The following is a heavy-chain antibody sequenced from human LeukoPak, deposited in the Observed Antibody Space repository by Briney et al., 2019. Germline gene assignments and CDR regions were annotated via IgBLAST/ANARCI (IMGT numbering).Heavy chain of an antibody. D-gene: IGHD2-21*02. CDR3: AKGFRLNDFSFES. J-gene: IGHJ4*02. Sequence: PGEAPRLACPAHPLSLNDEPIHSVSQDPAKVVERVAFIMYDGSSKSIGDSVKGRFSISRDNPSNTLYLEMNSLRVEDTAVYYCAKGFRLNDFSFESWGQGTLVTVSS. CDR2: IMYDGSSK. V-gene: IGHV3-30*02. CDR1: PLSLNDEP.